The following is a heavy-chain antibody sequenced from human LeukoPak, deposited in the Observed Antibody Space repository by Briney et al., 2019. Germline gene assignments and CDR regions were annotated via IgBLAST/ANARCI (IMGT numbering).Heavy chain of an antibody. J-gene: IGHJ4*02. D-gene: IGHD5-12*01. V-gene: IGHV4-61*02. CDR3: ARVSGYDWESFYDY. Sequence: SETLSLTCTVSGGSISSGSYHWSWIRQPAGKALEWIGRIYPSGSTNYDPSLKSRVTISIDTSKNQFSLKLSSVTAADTAMYYCARVSGYDWESFYDYWGQGSLVTVSS. CDR1: GGSISSGSYH. CDR2: IYPSGST.